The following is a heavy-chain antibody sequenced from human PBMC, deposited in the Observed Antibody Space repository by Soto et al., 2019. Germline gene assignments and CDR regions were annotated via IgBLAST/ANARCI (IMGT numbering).Heavy chain of an antibody. CDR3: ARGEQYSGRIFDY. D-gene: IGHD1-26*01. J-gene: IGHJ4*01. CDR2: TYYRSKWYY. V-gene: IGHV6-1*01. CDR1: GDSVSSNSAG. Sequence: SQTLSLTCAIPGDSVSSNSAGWSWVRQSPSRGLEWLGRTYYRSKWYYEYAVSVRGRITINPDTSKSQYSLQLNSVTPEDTAVYFCARGEQYSGRIFDYWGQGTLVTVSS.